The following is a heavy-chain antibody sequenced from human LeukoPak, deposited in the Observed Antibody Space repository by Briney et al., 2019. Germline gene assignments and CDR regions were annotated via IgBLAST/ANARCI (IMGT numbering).Heavy chain of an antibody. CDR2: IIPIFGTA. V-gene: IGHV1-69*13. J-gene: IGHJ4*02. Sequence: SVTVSCTASGGTFSSYAISWVRQAPGQGLEWMGGIIPIFGTANYAQKFQGRVTITADESTSTAYMELSSLRSEDTAVYYCARDLSFYRDILTGYYKGGYYFDYWGQGTLVTVSS. D-gene: IGHD3-9*01. CDR3: ARDLSFYRDILTGYYKGGYYFDY. CDR1: GGTFSSYA.